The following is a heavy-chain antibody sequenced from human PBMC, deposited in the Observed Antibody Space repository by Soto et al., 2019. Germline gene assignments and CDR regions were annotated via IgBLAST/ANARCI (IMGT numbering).Heavy chain of an antibody. J-gene: IGHJ6*02. V-gene: IGHV3-30-3*01. CDR2: ISYDGSNK. CDR3: ARDHGIYVLRFLEWSPYYYYGMDV. Sequence: PGGSLRLSCAASGFTFSSYAMHWVRQAPGKGLEWVAVISYDGSNKYYADSVKGRFTISRDNSKNTLYLQMNSLRAEDTAVYYCARDHGIYVLRFLEWSPYYYYGMDVWAQGTTVTVSS. CDR1: GFTFSSYA. D-gene: IGHD3-3*01.